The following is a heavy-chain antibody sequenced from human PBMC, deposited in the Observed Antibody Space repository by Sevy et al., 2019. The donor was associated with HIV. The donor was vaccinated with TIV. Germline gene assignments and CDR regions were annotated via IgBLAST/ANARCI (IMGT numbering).Heavy chain of an antibody. CDR2: IFHTGNT. D-gene: IGHD4-17*01. J-gene: IGHJ4*02. CDR3: ARDGGTLTTPGHFDY. CDR1: GDSISSGSYS. V-gene: IGHV4-30-2*01. Sequence: SETLSLTCAVSGDSISSGSYSWNWIRQPPGKGLEWIGYIFHTGNTYYNPSLKSRVTISVDRPSNQFALKVTSVTAADTAVYYCARDGGTLTTPGHFDYWGQGTLVTVSS.